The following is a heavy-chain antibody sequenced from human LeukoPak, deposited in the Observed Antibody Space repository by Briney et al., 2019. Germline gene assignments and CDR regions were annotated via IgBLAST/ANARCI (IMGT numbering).Heavy chain of an antibody. D-gene: IGHD3-22*01. J-gene: IGHJ4*02. CDR1: GFTVSSNY. V-gene: IGHV3-66*01. Sequence: GGSLRLSCAASGFTVSSNYMSWVRQAPGKGLEWVSVIYSGGSTYYADSVKGRFTISRDNSKNTLYLQMNSLRAEDTAVYYCAKDPDYYDSSSGYFDYWGQGTLVTVSS. CDR2: IYSGGST. CDR3: AKDPDYYDSSSGYFDY.